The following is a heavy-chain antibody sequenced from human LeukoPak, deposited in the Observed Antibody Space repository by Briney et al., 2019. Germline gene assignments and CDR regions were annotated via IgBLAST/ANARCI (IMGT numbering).Heavy chain of an antibody. V-gene: IGHV4-4*07. CDR3: ARVPRNYYDSGGYRVDVFDI. D-gene: IGHD3-22*01. CDR1: GGSISDFY. CDR2: YYTSGSS. J-gene: IGHJ3*02. Sequence: PSETLSLTCTVSGGSISDFYWSWIRQPAGKGLECIGHYYTSGSSNYNPSLNSRVTVSLDTSMNQFTLRLGSVTAADTAVYYCARVPRNYYDSGGYRVDVFDIWGQGTMVTVSS.